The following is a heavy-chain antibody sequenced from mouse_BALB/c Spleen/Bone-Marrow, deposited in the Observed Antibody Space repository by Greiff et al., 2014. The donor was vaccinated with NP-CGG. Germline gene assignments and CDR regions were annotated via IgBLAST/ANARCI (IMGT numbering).Heavy chain of an antibody. V-gene: IGHV1-62-2*01. CDR2: FYPGSDSI. CDR1: GYTFPEVF. J-gene: IGHJ2*01. CDR3: ARHLYYFDY. Sequence: QVELKESGGGLGKTRGSVELSCQGSGYTFPEVFINWGKQRAGQGLEWIGWFYPGSDSIKYNEKFKDKATLTADISSSTVYMELSRLTSEDSAVYFCARHLYYFDYWGQGTTLTVSS.